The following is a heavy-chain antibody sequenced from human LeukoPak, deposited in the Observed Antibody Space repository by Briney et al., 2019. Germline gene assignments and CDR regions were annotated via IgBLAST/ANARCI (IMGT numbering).Heavy chain of an antibody. J-gene: IGHJ4*02. D-gene: IGHD1-14*01. CDR1: EFTFSSYS. V-gene: IGHV3-23*01. CDR2: ISGSDSST. Sequence: GGSLRLSCAASEFTFSSYSMNWVRQAPGKGLEWVSVISGSDSSTYYADSVKGRFTISRDNSKNTLYLQMNSLRADDTAVYYCATRKWGFDYWGQGTLVTVSS. CDR3: ATRKWGFDY.